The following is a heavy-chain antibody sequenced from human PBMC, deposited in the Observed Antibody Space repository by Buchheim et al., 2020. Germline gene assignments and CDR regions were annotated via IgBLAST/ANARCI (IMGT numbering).Heavy chain of an antibody. CDR2: IWYDGSNK. J-gene: IGHJ4*02. CDR1: GFTFSSYG. D-gene: IGHD3-22*01. V-gene: IGHV3-33*01. CDR3: ARDLYYYDSSGYPPGY. Sequence: QVQLVESGGGVVQPGRSLRLSCAASGFTFSSYGMHWVRQAPGKGLEWVAVIWYDGSNKYYADSVKGRFTISRDNSKNTLYLQMNNLRAEDTAVYYCARDLYYYDSSGYPPGYWGQGTL.